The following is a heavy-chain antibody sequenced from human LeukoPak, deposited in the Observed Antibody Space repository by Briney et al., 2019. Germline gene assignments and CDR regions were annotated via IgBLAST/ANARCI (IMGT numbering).Heavy chain of an antibody. Sequence: SETLPLTCTVSGGSISSYYWSWIRQPAGKGLEWIGRIYTSGSTNYNPSLKSRVTISVDTSKNQFSLKLSSVTAADTAVYYCARYYYYDSSGYPNWFDPWGQGTLVTVSS. J-gene: IGHJ5*02. CDR1: GGSISSYY. CDR2: IYTSGST. CDR3: ARYYYYDSSGYPNWFDP. D-gene: IGHD3-22*01. V-gene: IGHV4-4*07.